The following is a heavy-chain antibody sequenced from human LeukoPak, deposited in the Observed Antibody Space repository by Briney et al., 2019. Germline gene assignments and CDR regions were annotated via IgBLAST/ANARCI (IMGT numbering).Heavy chain of an antibody. CDR2: ISERGGST. Sequence: GGSLRLSCVVSGITLSNYGMSWVRQAPGKGLEWVSGISERGGSTNYADSVKGRFIISRDTSKNTVYLQMNSLRVADTAVYYCGKTTVGYSSGQKPAWPVDYWGQGTLVTVSS. D-gene: IGHD5-18*01. J-gene: IGHJ4*02. CDR3: GKTTVGYSSGQKPAWPVDY. V-gene: IGHV3-23*01. CDR1: GITLSNYG.